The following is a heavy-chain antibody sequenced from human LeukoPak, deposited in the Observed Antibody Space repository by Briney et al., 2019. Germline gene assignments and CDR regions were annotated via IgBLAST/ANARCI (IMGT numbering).Heavy chain of an antibody. CDR2: ISSTGGTI. CDR1: GFTFRNYL. D-gene: IGHD1-1*01. V-gene: IGHV3-48*01. Sequence: GGSLRLSCAASGFTFRNYLMNWVRQAPGKGLEWVSFISSTGGTIYYADSVKGRFTISRDNSKNTLYLQMNSLRAEDTAVYYCAKGYLGDAFDIWGQGTMVTVSS. J-gene: IGHJ3*02. CDR3: AKGYLGDAFDI.